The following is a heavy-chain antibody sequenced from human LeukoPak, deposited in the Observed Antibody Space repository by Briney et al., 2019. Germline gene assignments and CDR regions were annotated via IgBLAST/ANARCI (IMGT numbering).Heavy chain of an antibody. D-gene: IGHD4-11*01. CDR1: GFTFISYA. CDR3: AKLMTTHLTPDY. J-gene: IGHJ4*02. CDR2: ISGSGGST. Sequence: PGGSLRHSCAASGFTFISYAMSWVRQAPGKGLEWVSAISGSGGSTYYADSVKGRFTISRDNSKNTLYLQMNSLRAEDTAVYYCAKLMTTHLTPDYWGQGTLVTVSS. V-gene: IGHV3-23*01.